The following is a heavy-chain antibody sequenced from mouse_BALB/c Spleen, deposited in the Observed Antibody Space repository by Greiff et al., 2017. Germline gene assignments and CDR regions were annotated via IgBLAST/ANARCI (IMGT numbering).Heavy chain of an antibody. Sequence: ESGPGLVKPSQSLSLTCSVTGYSITSGYYWNWIRQFPGNKLEWMGYISYDGSNNYNPSLKNRISITRDTSKNQFFLKLNSVTTEDTATYYCARGLGYGNPDYWGQGTTLTVSS. CDR2: ISYDGSN. CDR3: ARGLGYGNPDY. CDR1: GYSITSGYY. J-gene: IGHJ2*01. D-gene: IGHD2-10*02. V-gene: IGHV3-6*02.